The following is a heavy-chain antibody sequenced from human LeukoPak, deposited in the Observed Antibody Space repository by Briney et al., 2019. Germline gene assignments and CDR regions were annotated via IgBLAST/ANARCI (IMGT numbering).Heavy chain of an antibody. D-gene: IGHD6-13*01. CDR2: INSDGSST. J-gene: IGHJ4*02. CDR3: AKDGGIAAAGPDY. CDR1: GFTFSTYW. V-gene: IGHV3-74*01. Sequence: PGGSLRLSCAASGFTFSTYWMHWVRQAPGKGLVWVSRINSDGSSTSYADSVKGRFTISRDNAKNTLYLQMNSLRAEDTAVYYCAKDGGIAAAGPDYWGQGTLVTVSS.